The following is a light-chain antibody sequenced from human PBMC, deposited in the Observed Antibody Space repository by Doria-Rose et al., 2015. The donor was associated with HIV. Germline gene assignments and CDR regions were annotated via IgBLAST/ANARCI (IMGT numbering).Light chain of an antibody. V-gene: IGKV4-1*01. Sequence: DIRVTQSPESLGMSLGARATLNCKSNQSLLYTSKNYLAWYQQKPGQPPKLLIYWASTRQSGVTARFSGSGSGTDFTLTISSLEAEDVAVYYCQQYYDTPSFGPGTTVDIK. CDR3: QQYYDTPS. CDR1: QSLLYTSKNY. CDR2: WAS. J-gene: IGKJ3*01.